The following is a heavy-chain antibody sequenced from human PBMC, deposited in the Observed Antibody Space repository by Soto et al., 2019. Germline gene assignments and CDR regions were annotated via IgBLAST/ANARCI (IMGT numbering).Heavy chain of an antibody. CDR2: INGDGSRT. CDR3: ARGTI. CDR1: GFTXXSYW. D-gene: IGHD3-3*01. J-gene: IGHJ4*02. V-gene: IGHV3-74*01. Sequence: EVQVVESGGGLVQPGGSLRLSCVVSGFTXXSYWMHWVRQAPGKGLVCVSWINGDGSRTEYADSVKGRFTISRDNAKNMLYXXMNXXXAEXTAVYYCARGTIRGQGTLVTVSS.